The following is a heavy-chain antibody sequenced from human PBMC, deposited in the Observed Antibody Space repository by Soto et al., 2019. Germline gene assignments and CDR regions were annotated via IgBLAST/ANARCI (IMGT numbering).Heavy chain of an antibody. CDR3: ARDWSSIAAFDY. CDR2: IWYDGSNK. CDR1: GFTFSSYG. D-gene: IGHD6-6*01. J-gene: IGHJ4*02. Sequence: QVQLVESGGGVVQPGRSLRLSCAASGFTFSSYGMHWVRQAPGKGLEWVAVIWYDGSNKYYADSVKGRFTISRDNSKNTLYLQMNSLRAEDTAVYYCARDWSSIAAFDYWGQGTLVTVSS. V-gene: IGHV3-33*01.